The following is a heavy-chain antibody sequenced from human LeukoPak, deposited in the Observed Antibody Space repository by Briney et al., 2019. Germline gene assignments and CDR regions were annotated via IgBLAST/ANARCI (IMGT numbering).Heavy chain of an antibody. V-gene: IGHV4-34*01. CDR2: INYSGST. Sequence: PSETLSLTCAVYGGSFSGHYWNWIRQPPGKGLEWIGEINYSGSTNYNPSLKSRVTISVDTSKNQFSLKLSSVTAADTAVYYCARRDFYSSGSNHWGQGTLVTVSS. D-gene: IGHD3-10*01. CDR1: GGSFSGHY. CDR3: ARRDFYSSGSNH. J-gene: IGHJ4*02.